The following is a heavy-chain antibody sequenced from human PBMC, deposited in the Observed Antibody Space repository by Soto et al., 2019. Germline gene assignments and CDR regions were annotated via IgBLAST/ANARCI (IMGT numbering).Heavy chain of an antibody. V-gene: IGHV3-23*01. CDR3: AKDPYSYSFVGV. D-gene: IGHD5-18*01. Sequence: GGSLRLSCAASGFTFSSYAMSWVRQAPGKGLEWVSAISGSGGSTYYADSVKGRFTITGDNSKNTLYLKMNSLRAEDTAVYYCAKDPYSYSFVGVWGQGITVTVSS. J-gene: IGHJ6*02. CDR2: ISGSGGST. CDR1: GFTFSSYA.